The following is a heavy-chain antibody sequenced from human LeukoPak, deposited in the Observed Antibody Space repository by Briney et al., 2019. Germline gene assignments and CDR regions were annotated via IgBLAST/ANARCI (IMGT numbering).Heavy chain of an antibody. V-gene: IGHV3-30*03. CDR3: ARELTTNWFDP. CDR1: GLSITRNG. Sequence: PGRALRLSFAASGLSITRNGMHWVRQAPGKGLEWVAVISYDGSDKYYADSVRGRFTISRDNSRKTLYLEMSSLRVEDTAVYYCARELTTNWFDPWGQGTLVTVSS. J-gene: IGHJ5*02. D-gene: IGHD4/OR15-4a*01. CDR2: ISYDGSDK.